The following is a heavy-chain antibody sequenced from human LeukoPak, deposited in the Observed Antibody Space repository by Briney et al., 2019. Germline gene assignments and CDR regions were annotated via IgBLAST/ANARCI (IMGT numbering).Heavy chain of an antibody. V-gene: IGHV4-4*02. J-gene: IGHJ3*02. CDR3: AVGGVYLRGGAEAFDI. Sequence: SETLSLTCAVSGGSISSSNCWSWVRQPPGKGLEWIGEIYHSGSTNYNPSLKSRVTISVDKSKNQFSLKLSSVTAADTAVYYCAVGGVYLRGGAEAFDIWGQGTMVTVSS. CDR1: GGSISSSNC. D-gene: IGHD3-10*01. CDR2: IYHSGST.